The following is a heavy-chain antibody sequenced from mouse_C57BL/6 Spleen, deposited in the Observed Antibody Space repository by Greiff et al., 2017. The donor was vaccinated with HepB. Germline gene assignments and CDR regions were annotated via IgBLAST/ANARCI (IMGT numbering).Heavy chain of an antibody. CDR3: ARAYYSNYAGYAMDY. CDR1: GYSITSGYY. Sequence: VQLKESGPGLVKPSQSLSLTCSVTGYSITSGYYWNWIRQFPGNKLEWMGYISYDGSNNYNPSLKNRISITRDTSKNQFFLKLNSVTTEDTATYYCARAYYSNYAGYAMDYWGQGTSVTVSS. D-gene: IGHD2-5*01. V-gene: IGHV3-6*01. J-gene: IGHJ4*01. CDR2: ISYDGSN.